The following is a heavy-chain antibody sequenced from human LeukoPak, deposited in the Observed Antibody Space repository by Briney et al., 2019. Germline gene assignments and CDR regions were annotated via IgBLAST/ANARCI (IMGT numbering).Heavy chain of an antibody. CDR3: TTDTSTTTATAYYYYYSAMDV. D-gene: IGHD1-1*01. Sequence: GGSLRLSCAASGFTFSNAWMSWVRQAPGKGREWVGRIKSKTDGGTTDYAAPVKGRFTISRDDSKNTLYLQMNSLKTGHPAVYYFTTDTSTTTATAYYYYYSAMDVWGPGTTVTVSS. V-gene: IGHV3-15*01. CDR2: IKSKTDGGTT. CDR1: GFTFSNAW. J-gene: IGHJ6*02.